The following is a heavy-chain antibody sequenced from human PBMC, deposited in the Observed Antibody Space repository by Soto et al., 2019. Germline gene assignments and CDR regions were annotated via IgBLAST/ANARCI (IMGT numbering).Heavy chain of an antibody. J-gene: IGHJ4*02. CDR2: IYWNDEK. CDR3: ALRKGGTFDY. CDR1: GFSLSTSGEA. Sequence: QITLKESGPTLVKPTQTLTLTCTFSGFSLSTSGEAVGWIRQPPGKALEWLALIYWNDEKHSTPSLRSRLTITKDTSKNQVVLTMTNIDPVDTATFYCALRKGGTFDYWGQGTLVPVSA. V-gene: IGHV2-5*01. D-gene: IGHD1-26*01.